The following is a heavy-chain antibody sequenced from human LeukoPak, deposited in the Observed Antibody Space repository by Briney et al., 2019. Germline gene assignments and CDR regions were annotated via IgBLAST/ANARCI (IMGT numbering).Heavy chain of an antibody. V-gene: IGHV3-23*01. CDR3: AKDGIFGVVIPPYYFDY. Sequence: GGSLRLSCAASGFTFSSSAMSWVRQAPGKGLEWVSAISGSGGSTYYADSVKGRFTISRDNSKNTLYLQMNSLRAEDTAVYYCAKDGIFGVVIPPYYFDYWGQGTLVTVSS. CDR1: GFTFSSSA. D-gene: IGHD3-3*01. CDR2: ISGSGGST. J-gene: IGHJ4*02.